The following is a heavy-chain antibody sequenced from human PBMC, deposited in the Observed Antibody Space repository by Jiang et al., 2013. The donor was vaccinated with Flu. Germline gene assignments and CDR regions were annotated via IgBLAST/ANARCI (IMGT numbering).Heavy chain of an antibody. J-gene: IGHJ5*02. CDR3: ASLYCSVTSCQIGTDGFDP. V-gene: IGHV4-39*01. Sequence: LLKPSETLSLTCTVSGGSISSSRYYWGWIRQPPGKGLEWIGNIHYSGTTYYNPSLKSRVIISVDTSRNQFSLKLSAVTAADTAVYYCASLYCSVTSCQIGTDGFDPWGQGTLVTVSS. CDR1: GGSISSSRYY. CDR2: IHYSGTT. D-gene: IGHD2-2*01.